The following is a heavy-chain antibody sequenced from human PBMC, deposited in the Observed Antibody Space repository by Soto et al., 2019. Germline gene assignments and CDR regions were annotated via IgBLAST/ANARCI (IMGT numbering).Heavy chain of an antibody. V-gene: IGHV1-46*01. D-gene: IGHD3-3*01. CDR3: ARSDNDFWSGYETSVDDYFGMDV. CDR1: GYTLTNYY. J-gene: IGHJ6*02. Sequence: QVQLVQSGAEVKKPGASVKVSCQASGYTLTNYYLHWVRQGPGQGLEWMGIINPRDGSTKCQQKFQGRVTMNSETATNRVYLELSSLTSEDTAVYYCARSDNDFWSGYETSVDDYFGMDVWGQGTKVTVSS. CDR2: INPRDGST.